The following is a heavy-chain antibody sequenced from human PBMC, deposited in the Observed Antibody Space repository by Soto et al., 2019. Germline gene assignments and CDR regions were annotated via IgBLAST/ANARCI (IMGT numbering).Heavy chain of an antibody. CDR2: IYYSGST. D-gene: IGHD4-17*01. V-gene: IGHV4-59*01. J-gene: IGHJ4*02. CDR3: ARESRPYGDKRGYFDY. Sequence: SETLSLTCTVSGGSISSYYWSWIRQPPGKGLEWIGYIYYSGSTNYNPSLKSRVTISVDTSKNQFSLKLSSVTAADTAVYYCARESRPYGDKRGYFDYWGQGTLVTVSS. CDR1: GGSISSYY.